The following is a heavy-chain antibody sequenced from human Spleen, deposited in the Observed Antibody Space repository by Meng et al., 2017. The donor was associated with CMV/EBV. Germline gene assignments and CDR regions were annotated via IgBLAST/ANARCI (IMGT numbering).Heavy chain of an antibody. D-gene: IGHD3-16*01. CDR2: MNYYGNT. Sequence: SETLSLTCTVSGDSVSSEDFYWAWIRQPPGKGLEWIGYMNYYGNTYNNPSLKSRLTMSVDLSKDQFSLKLSSVTAADTAVYYCARVSGLGGHFDFWGQGTLVTVSS. V-gene: IGHV4-30-4*08. CDR1: GDSVSSEDFY. J-gene: IGHJ4*02. CDR3: ARVSGLGGHFDF.